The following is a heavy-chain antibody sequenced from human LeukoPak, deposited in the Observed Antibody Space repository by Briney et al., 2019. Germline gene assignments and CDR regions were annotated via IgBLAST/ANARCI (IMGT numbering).Heavy chain of an antibody. CDR2: INHSGST. J-gene: IGHJ2*01. CDR3: ARVSSSWYQDWYFDL. Sequence: SETLSLTCAVYGGSFSDYYWSWIRQAPGKGLEWIVEINHSGSTNYNPSLKSRVTISVDTSKNQFSLKLSSVTAADTAVYYCARVSSSWYQDWYFDLWGRGTLVTVSS. CDR1: GGSFSDYY. D-gene: IGHD6-13*01. V-gene: IGHV4-34*01.